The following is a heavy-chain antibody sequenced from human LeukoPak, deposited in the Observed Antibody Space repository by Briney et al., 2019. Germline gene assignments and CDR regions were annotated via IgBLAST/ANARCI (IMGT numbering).Heavy chain of an antibody. J-gene: IGHJ6*03. CDR3: TTNWAINTRGYYYYMDV. V-gene: IGHV3-15*01. CDR1: GFTFSNAW. Sequence: GGSLRLSCAASGFTFSNAWMSWVRQAPGKGLEWVGRIKSKTDGGTTDYAAPVKGRFTISRDDSKNTLYLQMNSLKTEDTAVYYCTTNWAINTRGYYYYMDVWGKGTTVTVSS. CDR2: IKSKTDGGTT. D-gene: IGHD7-27*01.